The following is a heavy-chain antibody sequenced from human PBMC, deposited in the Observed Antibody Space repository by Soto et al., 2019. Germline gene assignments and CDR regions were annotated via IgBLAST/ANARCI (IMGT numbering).Heavy chain of an antibody. V-gene: IGHV1-46*01. J-gene: IGHJ3*02. CDR3: ATVGSSYAFDI. D-gene: IGHD1-26*01. CDR1: GYTFTSYY. Sequence: ASVKVSCKASGYTFTSYYMHWVRQAPGQGLEWMGIIDPEDGGTSYAQKFQGRVTMTEDTSTDTAYMELSSLRSEDTAVYYCATVGSSYAFDIWGQGTMVNVSS. CDR2: IDPEDGGT.